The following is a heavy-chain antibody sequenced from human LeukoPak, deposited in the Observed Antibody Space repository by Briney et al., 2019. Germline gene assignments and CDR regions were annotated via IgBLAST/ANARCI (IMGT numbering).Heavy chain of an antibody. D-gene: IGHD1-26*01. CDR2: IKQDGSEK. V-gene: IGHV3-7*01. CDR3: ARDAGSGYFDY. Sequence: GGSLRLSCAASGFTFSSYWMSWVRQAPGKGLEWVANIKQDGSEKYYVDSVKGRFTISRDNARNSLYLQMNSLRAEDTAVYYCARDAGSGYFDYWGQGTLVTVSS. J-gene: IGHJ4*02. CDR1: GFTFSSYW.